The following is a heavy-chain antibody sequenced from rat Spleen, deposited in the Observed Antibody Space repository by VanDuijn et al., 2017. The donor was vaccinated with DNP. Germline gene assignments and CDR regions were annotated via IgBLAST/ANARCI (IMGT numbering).Heavy chain of an antibody. D-gene: IGHD4-2*01. CDR2: ITSSGGST. Sequence: EVQLVESGGDLVQPGRSLKLSCVASGFTFNNYWMTWIRQVPGKGLEWVASITSSGGSTYYPDSVKGRFTISRDNAKNTLYLQMNSLRSEDTATYYCARERPSVTGYFDYWGQGVMVTVSS. V-gene: IGHV5-31*01. CDR3: ARERPSVTGYFDY. J-gene: IGHJ2*01. CDR1: GFTFNNYW.